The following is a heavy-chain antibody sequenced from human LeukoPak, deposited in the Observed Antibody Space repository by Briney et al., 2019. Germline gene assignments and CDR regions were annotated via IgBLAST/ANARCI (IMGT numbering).Heavy chain of an antibody. Sequence: PSVKVSCKASGGTFSSYAISWVRQAPGQGLEWMGGIIPIFGTANYAQKFQGRVTITADKSTSTAYMELSSLRSEDTAVYYCARVRGSHYDILTGFLYFDYWGQGTLVTVSS. J-gene: IGHJ4*02. D-gene: IGHD3-9*01. V-gene: IGHV1-69*06. CDR2: IIPIFGTA. CDR1: GGTFSSYA. CDR3: ARVRGSHYDILTGFLYFDY.